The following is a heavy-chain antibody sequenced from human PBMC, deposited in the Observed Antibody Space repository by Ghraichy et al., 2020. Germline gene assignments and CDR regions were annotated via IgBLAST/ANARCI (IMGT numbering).Heavy chain of an antibody. CDR3: ARTNGEYSYYDSNWINPIGWFDP. J-gene: IGHJ5*02. CDR1: GGSISSYY. CDR2: IYYSGST. V-gene: IGHV4-59*08. Sequence: PETLSLTCTVSGGSISSYYWSWIRQPPGKGLEWIGYIYYSGSTNYNPSLKSRVTISVDTSKNQFSLKLSSVTAADTAVYYCARTNGEYSYYDSNWINPIGWFDPWGQGTLVTVSS. D-gene: IGHD3-22*01.